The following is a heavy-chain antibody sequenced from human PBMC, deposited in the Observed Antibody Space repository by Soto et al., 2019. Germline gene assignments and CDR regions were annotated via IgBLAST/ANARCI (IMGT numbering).Heavy chain of an antibody. CDR3: ARDEVAGMGGEYYFDY. CDR2: ISYDGSNK. Sequence: GGSLRLSCAASGFTFSSYAMHWVRQAPGKGLEWVAVISYDGSNKYYADSVKGRFTISRDNSKNTLYLQMNSLRAEDTAVYYCARDEVAGMGGEYYFDYWGQGTLVTVSS. V-gene: IGHV3-30-3*01. CDR1: GFTFSSYA. J-gene: IGHJ4*02. D-gene: IGHD6-19*01.